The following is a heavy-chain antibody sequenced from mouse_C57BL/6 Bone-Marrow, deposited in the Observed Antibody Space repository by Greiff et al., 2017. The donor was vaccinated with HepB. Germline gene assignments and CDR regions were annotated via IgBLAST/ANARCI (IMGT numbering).Heavy chain of an antibody. J-gene: IGHJ3*01. CDR1: GYTFTSYG. Sequence: QVQLKESGAELARPGASVKLSCKASGYTFTSYGISWVKQRTGQGLEWIGVIYPRSGNTYYNEKFKGKATLTADKSSSTAYMELRSLTSEDSAVYVCAWGYYSNPFAYWGQGTLVTVSA. CDR2: IYPRSGNT. CDR3: AWGYYSNPFAY. V-gene: IGHV1-81*01. D-gene: IGHD2-5*01.